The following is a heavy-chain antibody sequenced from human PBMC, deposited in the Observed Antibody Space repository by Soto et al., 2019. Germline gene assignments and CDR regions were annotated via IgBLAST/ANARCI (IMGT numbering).Heavy chain of an antibody. CDR3: ARGGDDYGDYVGYFDY. CDR1: GFTFSSYA. CDR2: ISYDGSNK. J-gene: IGHJ4*02. Sequence: PGGSLRLSCAASGFTFSSYAMHWVRQAPGKGLEWVAVISYDGSNKYYADSVKGRFTISRDNSKNTLYLQMNSLRAEDTAVYYCARGGDDYGDYVGYFDYWGQGTLVTVSS. V-gene: IGHV3-30-3*01. D-gene: IGHD4-17*01.